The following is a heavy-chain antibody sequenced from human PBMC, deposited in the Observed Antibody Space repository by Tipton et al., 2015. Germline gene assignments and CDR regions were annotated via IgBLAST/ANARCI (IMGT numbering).Heavy chain of an antibody. CDR2: IYGYSSAK. D-gene: IGHD1-26*01. V-gene: IGHV3-48*02. J-gene: IGHJ6*02. CDR3: ARTRVGGFYGLDV. CDR1: GFNFGSYS. Sequence: SLRLSCAASGFNFGSYSMNWFRQAPGKGLEWLSHIYGYSSAKYYADSVKGRFTISRDNAKNSLYLQMDSLGDEDTVVYYCARTRVGGFYGLDVWGPGTTLSVS.